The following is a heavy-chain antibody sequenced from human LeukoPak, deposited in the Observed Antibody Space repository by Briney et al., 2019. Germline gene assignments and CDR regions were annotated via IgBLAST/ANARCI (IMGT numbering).Heavy chain of an antibody. J-gene: IGHJ4*02. CDR3: TRDYYDSSGGFYYFDY. V-gene: IGHV3-15*01. CDR1: GFTFSNAW. CDR2: IKNKADGGTT. D-gene: IGHD3-22*01. Sequence: GGSLRLSCAASGFTFSNAWMNWVRQAPGKGLEWVGRIKNKADGGTTDYAVPVKGRFTISRDDSKSIAYLQMNSLKTEDTAVYYCTRDYYDSSGGFYYFDYWGQGTLVTVSS.